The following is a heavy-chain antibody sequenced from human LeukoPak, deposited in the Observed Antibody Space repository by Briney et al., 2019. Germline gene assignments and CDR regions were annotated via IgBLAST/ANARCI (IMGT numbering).Heavy chain of an antibody. CDR2: IYYSGST. CDR1: GGSISSYY. Sequence: SETLSLTCTVSGGSISSYYWSWIRQPPGKGLEWIGYIYYSGSTNYNPSLKSRVTMSVDTSKNQFSLKLSSVTAADTAVYYCARDRGSSGYYYYMDVWGKGTTVTVSS. V-gene: IGHV4-59*01. D-gene: IGHD6-6*01. J-gene: IGHJ6*03. CDR3: ARDRGSSGYYYYMDV.